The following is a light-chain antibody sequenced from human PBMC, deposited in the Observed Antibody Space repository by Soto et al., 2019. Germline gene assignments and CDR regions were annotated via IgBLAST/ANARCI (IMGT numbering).Light chain of an antibody. CDR2: SNF. Sequence: QLVLTQPPSVSGAPGQRVTISCTGSSSNIGAGYDVHWYQQLPGTAPKLLIYSNFNRPSGVPDRFSGSKSGTSASLAITGLQPEDEADYYCQSYDSTLSAVVFGGGTKLTVL. V-gene: IGLV1-40*01. J-gene: IGLJ2*01. CDR3: QSYDSTLSAVV. CDR1: SSNIGAGYD.